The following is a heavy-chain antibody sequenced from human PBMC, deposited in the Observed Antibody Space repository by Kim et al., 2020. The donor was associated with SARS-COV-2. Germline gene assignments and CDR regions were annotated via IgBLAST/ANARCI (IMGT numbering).Heavy chain of an antibody. D-gene: IGHD1-26*01. J-gene: IGHJ4*02. V-gene: IGHV3-48*02. CDR3: AREYSGSYSFDY. Sequence: YFADPVKGRFTISRDNAKNSLYLQMNSLRDEDTAVYYCAREYSGSYSFDYWGQGTLVTVSS.